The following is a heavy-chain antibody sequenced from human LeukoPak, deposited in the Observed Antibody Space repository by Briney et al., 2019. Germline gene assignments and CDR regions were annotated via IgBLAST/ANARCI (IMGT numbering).Heavy chain of an antibody. J-gene: IGHJ3*02. V-gene: IGHV3-7*01. CDR3: AREGHIAVAGPGAFDI. CDR1: VFTFSSYW. D-gene: IGHD6-19*01. CDR2: IKQDGSEK. Sequence: GRCLRLSCAASVFTFSSYWMSWVRQAPGKGLEWVANIKQDGSEKYYVDSVKGRFTISRDNAKNSLYLQMNSLRAEDTAVYYCAREGHIAVAGPGAFDIWGQGTMVTVSS.